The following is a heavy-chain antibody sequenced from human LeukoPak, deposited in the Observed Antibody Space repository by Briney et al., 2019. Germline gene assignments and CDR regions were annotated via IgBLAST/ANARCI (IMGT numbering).Heavy chain of an antibody. CDR1: GGSISSSSYY. V-gene: IGHV4-39*01. CDR2: IYYSGST. Sequence: ASETLSLTCTVSGGSISSSSYYWGWIRQPPGKGLEWIGSIYYSGSTYYNPSLKSRVTISVDTSKNQFSLKLSSVTAADTAVYYCARRDSSGWYSAFDPWGHGTLVTVSS. CDR3: ARRDSSGWYSAFDP. D-gene: IGHD6-19*01. J-gene: IGHJ5*02.